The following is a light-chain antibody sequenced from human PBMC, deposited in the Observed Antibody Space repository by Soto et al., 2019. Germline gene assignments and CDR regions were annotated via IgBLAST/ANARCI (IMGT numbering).Light chain of an antibody. Sequence: QSALTQPPSASGTPGQRVTISCSGSSSSIGSNYVYWYQQLPGTAPKLLIYYNSQRPSGVPDRFSGSKSGTSASLAISGLRSEDEADYYCAAWDDTLSGPVFGGGTKLTVL. CDR2: YNS. J-gene: IGLJ2*01. CDR1: SSSIGSNY. CDR3: AAWDDTLSGPV. V-gene: IGLV1-47*01.